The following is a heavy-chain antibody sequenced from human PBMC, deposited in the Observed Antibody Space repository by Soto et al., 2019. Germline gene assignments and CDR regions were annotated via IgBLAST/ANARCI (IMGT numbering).Heavy chain of an antibody. CDR1: GGSISSYY. CDR2: IYYSGST. J-gene: IGHJ5*02. Sequence: SETLSLTCTVSGGSISSYYWSWIRQPPGKGLEWIAYIYYSGSTNYNPSLKSRVTTSVDTSKNQFSLQLRSVTAADTAVYYCARVVGYCSGGTCYSSRFDPWGQGTLVTVSS. D-gene: IGHD2-15*01. V-gene: IGHV4-59*01. CDR3: ARVVGYCSGGTCYSSRFDP.